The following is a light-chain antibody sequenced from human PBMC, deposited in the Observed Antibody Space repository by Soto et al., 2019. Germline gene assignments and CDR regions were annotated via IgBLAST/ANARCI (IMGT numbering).Light chain of an antibody. J-gene: IGKJ4*01. Sequence: DIQMTQSPSSLSASVGDRVTITCQASQDVSASLNWYQQKPGRAPKLLIYDASNLEKGVPSRFSGSGSGTDFTFTISSLQAEDIATYECQQSDNLPPTFGGGTKVEI. V-gene: IGKV1-33*01. CDR3: QQSDNLPPT. CDR1: QDVSAS. CDR2: DAS.